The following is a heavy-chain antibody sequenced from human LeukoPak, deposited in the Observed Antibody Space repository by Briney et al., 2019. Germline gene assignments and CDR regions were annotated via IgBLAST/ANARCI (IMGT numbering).Heavy chain of an antibody. Sequence: GASVKVSCKDSGYTLTELSMHWVRQAPGKGLEWMGGFDPEDGETIYAQKFQGRVTMTEDTSTDTAYMELSSLRSEDTAVYYCATGPLDDVLRYFDWLLFDYWGQGTLVTVSS. J-gene: IGHJ4*02. CDR1: GYTLTELS. V-gene: IGHV1-24*01. D-gene: IGHD3-9*01. CDR2: FDPEDGET. CDR3: ATGPLDDVLRYFDWLLFDY.